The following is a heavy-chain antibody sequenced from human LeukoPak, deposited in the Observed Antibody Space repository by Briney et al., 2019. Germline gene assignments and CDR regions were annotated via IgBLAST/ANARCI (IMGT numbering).Heavy chain of an antibody. V-gene: IGHV3-33*01. D-gene: IGHD1/OR15-1a*01. J-gene: IGHJ5*02. Sequence: GTSLRLSCAASGITFSSFGMHWVRQAPGEGLEWEAFTWYDGSNKYYADSVKGLFTTSRDNSKNTLCMQMNSLRVEDTAVYYCARDGTETAGPFDPWGQGTLVTVSS. CDR3: ARDGTETAGPFDP. CDR1: GITFSSFG. CDR2: TWYDGSNK.